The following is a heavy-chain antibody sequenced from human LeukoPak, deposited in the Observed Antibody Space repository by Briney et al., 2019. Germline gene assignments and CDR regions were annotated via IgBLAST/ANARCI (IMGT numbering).Heavy chain of an antibody. J-gene: IGHJ4*02. V-gene: IGHV3-7*04. CDR1: RFTFSSYT. CDR3: ARGFDY. Sequence: QSGGSLRLSCATSRFTFSSYTMNWVRQAPGQGLEWVANIKPDGSQDYYLDSVYGRFTMSRDNAKNSVYLQMNSLKVEDTAVYYCARGFDYWGQGILVTVSS. CDR2: IKPDGSQD.